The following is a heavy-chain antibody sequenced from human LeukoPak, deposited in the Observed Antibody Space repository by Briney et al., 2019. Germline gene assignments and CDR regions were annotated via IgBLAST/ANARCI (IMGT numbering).Heavy chain of an antibody. Sequence: ASVNVSCKASGYTFTSYAMHWVRQAPGQRLEWMGWINAGNGNTKYSQKFQGRVTITRDTSASTAYMELSSLRSEDTAVYYCARGQSRTKIVLMVYEPWDYFDYWGQGTLVTVSS. D-gene: IGHD2-8*01. CDR1: GYTFTSYA. V-gene: IGHV1-3*01. J-gene: IGHJ4*02. CDR2: INAGNGNT. CDR3: ARGQSRTKIVLMVYEPWDYFDY.